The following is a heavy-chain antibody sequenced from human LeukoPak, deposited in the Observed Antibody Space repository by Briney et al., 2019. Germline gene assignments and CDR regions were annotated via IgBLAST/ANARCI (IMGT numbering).Heavy chain of an antibody. CDR1: GFTFSSYI. Sequence: GGSLRLSCVASGFTFSSYIMNWVRQAPGRGGEWVSSICSSSSYIYYADSVKRRFTISRDNAKNSLYLQMNSPRAEDTAVYYCARDGVEMATGELDCWGEGTLVTVSS. D-gene: IGHD5-24*01. CDR2: ICSSSSYI. CDR3: ARDGVEMATGELDC. V-gene: IGHV3-21*01. J-gene: IGHJ4*02.